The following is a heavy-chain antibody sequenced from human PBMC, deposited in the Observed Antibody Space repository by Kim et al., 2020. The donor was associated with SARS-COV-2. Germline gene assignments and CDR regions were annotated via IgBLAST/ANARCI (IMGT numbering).Heavy chain of an antibody. Sequence: SENLSLTCTVSGGSISSSSFYWGWIRQPPGKGLEWIGNIHHTGSTYYTPSLKSRVTISVDTSKNQFALKLSSVSAADTAVYYCARQRRTSGNYDFDYWGQGTLVTVSS. CDR3: ARQRRTSGNYDFDY. J-gene: IGHJ4*02. CDR1: GGSISSSSFY. V-gene: IGHV4-39*01. D-gene: IGHD1-26*01. CDR2: IHHTGST.